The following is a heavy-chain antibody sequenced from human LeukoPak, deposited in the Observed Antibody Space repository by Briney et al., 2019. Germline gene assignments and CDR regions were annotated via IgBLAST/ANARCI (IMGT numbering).Heavy chain of an antibody. Sequence: SETLSLTCTVSGGTFSSYYWSWIRQPPGKGLEWIGDIYYSGSTNYNPSLKSRVTISVDTSKNQFSLKLSSVTAADTAVYYCARGGYDILTGYYDAFDIWGQGTMVTVSS. J-gene: IGHJ3*02. CDR3: ARGGYDILTGYYDAFDI. D-gene: IGHD3-9*01. V-gene: IGHV4-59*01. CDR2: IYYSGST. CDR1: GGTFSSYY.